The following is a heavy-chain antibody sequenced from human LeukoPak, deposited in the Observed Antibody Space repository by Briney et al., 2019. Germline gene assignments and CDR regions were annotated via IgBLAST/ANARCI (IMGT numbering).Heavy chain of an antibody. CDR3: ARRLDYGGNTHGY. Sequence: GESLKISCKVSGYSFTSYWIGWVRQMPGKGLEWMGIIYPGDSDTRYSPSFQGQVTISADKSISTAYLQWSSLKASDTAIYYCARRLDYGGNTHGYWGQGTLVTVFS. J-gene: IGHJ4*02. V-gene: IGHV5-51*01. CDR2: IYPGDSDT. CDR1: GYSFTSYW. D-gene: IGHD4-23*01.